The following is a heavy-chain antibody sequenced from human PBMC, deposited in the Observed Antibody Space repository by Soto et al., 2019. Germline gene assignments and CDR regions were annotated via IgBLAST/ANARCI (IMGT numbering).Heavy chain of an antibody. CDR2: ISYSGDS. V-gene: IGHV4-59*08. D-gene: IGHD3-10*01. CDR3: ARHGFGPLHGLVDV. J-gene: IGHJ6*02. Sequence: QVQFQESGPGLVKPSETLSLTCTVSGGSIDNYYCSWFLPPPGKGLECIGYISYSGDSAYIFYLTRRGSMSLDTSKTQLCLTLESGTSTATAVYYCARHGFGPLHGLVDVWGQGTTVIVSS. CDR1: GGSIDNYY.